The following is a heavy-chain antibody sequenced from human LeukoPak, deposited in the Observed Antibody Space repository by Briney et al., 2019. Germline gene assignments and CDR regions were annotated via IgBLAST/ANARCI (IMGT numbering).Heavy chain of an antibody. CDR1: GYTFTSYG. Sequence: ASVKVSCKASGYTFTSYGISWVRQAPGQGLEWMGWISAYNGNTNYAQKLQGRVTMTTDTSTRTAYMELRSLRSDDTAVYYCARTGAGYCSSTSCYLLNWFDPWGQGTLVTVSS. V-gene: IGHV1-18*01. D-gene: IGHD2-2*01. CDR3: ARTGAGYCSSTSCYLLNWFDP. J-gene: IGHJ5*02. CDR2: ISAYNGNT.